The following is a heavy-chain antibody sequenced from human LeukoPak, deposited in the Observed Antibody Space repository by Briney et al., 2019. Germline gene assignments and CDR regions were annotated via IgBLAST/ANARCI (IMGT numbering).Heavy chain of an antibody. CDR2: IYYSGST. Sequence: SETLSLTCTVSGGSIISSSYYWGWIRQPPGKGLEWIGSIYYSGSTHYNPSLKSRVTISVDTSKNQFSLKLSSVTAADTAVYYCAREGGDYYDSSGYPDAFDIWGQGTMVTVSS. CDR3: AREGGDYYDSSGYPDAFDI. V-gene: IGHV4-39*07. CDR1: GGSIISSSYY. D-gene: IGHD3-22*01. J-gene: IGHJ3*02.